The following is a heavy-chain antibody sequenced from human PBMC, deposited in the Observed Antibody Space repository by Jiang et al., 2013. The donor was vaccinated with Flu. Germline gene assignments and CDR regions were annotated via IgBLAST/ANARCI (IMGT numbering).Heavy chain of an antibody. CDR2: INTGTGDP. J-gene: IGHJ6*02. V-gene: IGHV7-4-1*02. CDR3: AREGYYFDTTGSPRSHGLDV. CDR1: AYSFSKYA. D-gene: IGHD3-9*01. Sequence: QSGSELKKPGDSVKVSCKASAYSFSKYALTWVRQAPGQGLEWMGWINTGTGDPTYAQAFTGRFVFSSDTSVSTAYLHISGLKPDDTAVYYCAREGYYFDTTGSPRSHGLDVWGQGTAVTVS.